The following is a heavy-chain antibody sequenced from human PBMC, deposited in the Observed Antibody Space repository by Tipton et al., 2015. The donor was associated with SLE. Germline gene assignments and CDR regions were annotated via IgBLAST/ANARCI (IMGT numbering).Heavy chain of an antibody. V-gene: IGHV1-69*06. CDR2: IIPIFGTA. D-gene: IGHD6-19*01. J-gene: IGHJ4*02. CDR3: ALAVAGTLFFDY. CDR1: GGTFSSYA. Sequence: QLVQSGAEVKKPGSSVKVSCKASGGTFSSYAISWVRQAPGQGLEWMGGIIPIFGTANYAQKLQGRVTMTTDTSTSTAYMELRSLRSDDTAVYFCALAVAGTLFFDYWGQGTLVTVSS.